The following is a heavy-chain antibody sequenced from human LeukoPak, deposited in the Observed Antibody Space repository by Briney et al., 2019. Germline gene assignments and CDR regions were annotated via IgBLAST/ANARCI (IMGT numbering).Heavy chain of an antibody. CDR2: ISGSGGST. CDR3: AKIQDSSWYYFDY. CDR1: GGSISSSSYY. V-gene: IGHV3-23*01. Sequence: TSETLSLTCTVSGGSISSSSYYWGWIHQPPGKGLEWVSAISGSGGSTYYADSVKGRFTISRDNSKNTLYLQMNSLRAEDTAVYYCAKIQDSSWYYFDYWGQGTLVTVSS. J-gene: IGHJ4*02. D-gene: IGHD6-13*01.